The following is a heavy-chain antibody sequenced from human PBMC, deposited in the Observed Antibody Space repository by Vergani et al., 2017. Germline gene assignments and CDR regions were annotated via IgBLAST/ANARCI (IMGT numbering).Heavy chain of an antibody. CDR3: ARVNSLTIFGVTNNWFDP. CDR2: IYPGDSDT. CDR1: GYSFTSYW. V-gene: IGHV5-51*01. J-gene: IGHJ5*02. Sequence: EVQLVQSGAEVKKPGESLKISCKGSGYSFTSYWIGWVRQMPGKGLEWMGIIYPGDSDTRYSPSFQGPVTISADKSISTAYLQWSSLKASDTAMYYCARVNSLTIFGVTNNWFDPWGQGTLVTVSS. D-gene: IGHD3-3*01.